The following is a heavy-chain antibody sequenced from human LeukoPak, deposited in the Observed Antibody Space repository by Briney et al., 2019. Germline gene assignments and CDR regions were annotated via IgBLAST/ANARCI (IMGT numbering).Heavy chain of an antibody. Sequence: GGSLRLSCAASGFTFSTYWMSWVRQAPGKGLEWAANIKQDGSEKYYVDSVKGRFTISRDNAKNSLYLQMDSLRAEDTALYYCARHNPLWGYLGQGTLVTVSS. CDR2: IKQDGSEK. D-gene: IGHD1-14*01. V-gene: IGHV3-7*04. J-gene: IGHJ4*02. CDR3: ARHNPLWGY. CDR1: GFTFSTYW.